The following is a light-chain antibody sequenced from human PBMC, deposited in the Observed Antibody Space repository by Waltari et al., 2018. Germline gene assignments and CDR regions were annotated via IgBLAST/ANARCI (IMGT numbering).Light chain of an antibody. Sequence: QSALTQPPSASGSPGQSVTISCTGTSSDVGGYNFVSWYQQHPGKAPKLLIYEVTNRPSGAPDRFSGSKSGNTASLTVSGLQAEDEADYSCSSFEGSNNLLFGGGTELTVL. CDR3: SSFEGSNNLL. J-gene: IGLJ2*01. V-gene: IGLV2-8*01. CDR2: EVT. CDR1: SSDVGGYNF.